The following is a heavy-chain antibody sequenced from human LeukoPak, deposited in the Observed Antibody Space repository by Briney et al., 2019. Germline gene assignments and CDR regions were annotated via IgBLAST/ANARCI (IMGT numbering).Heavy chain of an antibody. CDR1: GFTFSTYW. CDR3: AKDMGRWLQFRTYYYGMDV. Sequence: PGGSLRLSCAASGFTFSTYWMSWVRQAPGKGLEWVANIKQDGSEKYYVDSVKGRFTISRDNAKNSLYLQMNGLRAEDTAVYYCAKDMGRWLQFRTYYYGMDVWGQGTTVTVSS. D-gene: IGHD5-24*01. CDR2: IKQDGSEK. V-gene: IGHV3-7*01. J-gene: IGHJ6*02.